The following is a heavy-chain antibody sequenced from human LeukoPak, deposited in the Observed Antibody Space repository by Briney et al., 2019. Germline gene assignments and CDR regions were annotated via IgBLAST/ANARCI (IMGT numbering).Heavy chain of an antibody. CDR1: GDSISVYY. CDR3: ARVGEPPAMRGYTIDI. V-gene: IGHV4-4*07. Sequence: PSETLSLTCTVSGDSISVYYWIWIRQPAGKRLEWIWRIYTTGSTNYNPSLKSRVTMSVDTSNNQISLNMNSLTAADTAVYFCARVGEPPAMRGYTIDIWGQGTMVTVSS. J-gene: IGHJ3*02. D-gene: IGHD2-2*01. CDR2: IYTTGST.